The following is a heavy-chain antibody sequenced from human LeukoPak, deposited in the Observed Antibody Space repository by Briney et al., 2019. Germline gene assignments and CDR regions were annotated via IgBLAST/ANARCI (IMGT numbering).Heavy chain of an antibody. D-gene: IGHD6-19*01. CDR1: GGTFSSYA. CDR2: IIPIFGTA. Sequence: SVKVSCKASGGTFSSYAISWVRQAPGQGLEWMGGIIPIFGTANYAQKFQGRVTITADESTSTAYMELSSLRSEDTAVYYCAREMWPVGVSYFDYWGQGILVTVSS. J-gene: IGHJ4*02. CDR3: AREMWPVGVSYFDY. V-gene: IGHV1-69*13.